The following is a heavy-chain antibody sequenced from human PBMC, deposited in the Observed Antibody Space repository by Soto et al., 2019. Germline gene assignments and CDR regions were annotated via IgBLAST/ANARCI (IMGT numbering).Heavy chain of an antibody. V-gene: IGHV4-59*01. Sequence: SETLSLTCTVSGGSISSYCWSWIRQPPGKGLEWIGYIYYSGSTNYNPSLKSRVTISVDTSKNQFSLKLSSVTAADTAVYYCARDNWFDPWGQGTLVTVSS. J-gene: IGHJ5*02. CDR2: IYYSGST. CDR3: ARDNWFDP. CDR1: GGSISSYC.